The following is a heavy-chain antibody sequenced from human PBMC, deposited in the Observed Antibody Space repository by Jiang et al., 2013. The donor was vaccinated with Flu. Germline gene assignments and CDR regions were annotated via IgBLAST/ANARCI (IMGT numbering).Heavy chain of an antibody. CDR1: GGSISSSSYY. CDR2: IYYSGST. V-gene: IGHV4-39*01. J-gene: IGHJ4*02. CDR3: ARQWGQGDY. Sequence: LLKPSETLSLTCTVSGGSISSSSYYWGWIRQPPGKGLEWIGSIYYSGSTYYNPSLKSRVTISVDTSKNQFSLKLSSVTAADTAVYYCARQWGQGDYWGQGTLVTVSS. D-gene: IGHD3-16*01.